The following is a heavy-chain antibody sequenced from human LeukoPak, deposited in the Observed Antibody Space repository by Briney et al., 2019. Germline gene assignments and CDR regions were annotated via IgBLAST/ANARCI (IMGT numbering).Heavy chain of an antibody. J-gene: IGHJ4*02. D-gene: IGHD3-9*01. CDR3: ARAYYDILTGYFTTLDY. CDR1: GYTFTGYY. Sequence: ASVKVSCKASGYTFTGYYMHWVRQAPGQGLEWMGWINPNSGGTNYAQKFQGRVTMTRDTSISTAYMELSRLRSDDTAVYYCARAYYDILTGYFTTLDYWGQGTLVTVSS. CDR2: INPNSGGT. V-gene: IGHV1-2*02.